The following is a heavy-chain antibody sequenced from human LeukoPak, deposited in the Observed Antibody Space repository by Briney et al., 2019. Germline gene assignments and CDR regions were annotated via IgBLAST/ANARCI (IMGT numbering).Heavy chain of an antibody. J-gene: IGHJ5*01. CDR2: ISGSGDRT. CDR3: AKDLYDYGDYRFLDS. CDR1: GFTFSNYA. V-gene: IGHV3-23*01. Sequence: GGSLRLSCAASGFTFSNYALTWVRQAPGKGLEWVSTISGSGDRTYYSDSVKGRFTISRDNAKDTLFLQMSSLRAEDTAFYCAKDLYDYGDYRFLDSWGQGALVTVSS. D-gene: IGHD4-17*01.